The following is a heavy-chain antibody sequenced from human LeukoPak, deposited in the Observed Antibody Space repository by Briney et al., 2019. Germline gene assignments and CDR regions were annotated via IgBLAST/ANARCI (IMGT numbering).Heavy chain of an antibody. V-gene: IGHV3-23*01. Sequence: GGSLRLSCAASGFTFSSYAMSWVRQAPGKGLEWVSSISGSGGSTYYADSVKGRFTISSDNSKNTLYLQMNSLRAEDTAVYYCAKDFWSGYYMKYYFDYWGQGTLVTVSS. J-gene: IGHJ4*02. D-gene: IGHD3-3*01. CDR1: GFTFSSYA. CDR2: ISGSGGST. CDR3: AKDFWSGYYMKYYFDY.